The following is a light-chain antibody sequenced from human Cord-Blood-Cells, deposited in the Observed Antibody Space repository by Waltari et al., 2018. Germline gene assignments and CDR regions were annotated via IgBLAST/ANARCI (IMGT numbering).Light chain of an antibody. CDR3: QVWDSSSDHWV. CDR1: NIGSKS. V-gene: IGLV3-21*02. J-gene: IGLJ3*02. CDR2: DDS. Sequence: SYVLTQPPSVSVAPGQTARITCGGNNIGSKSVHCYQQKPGQAPVLVVYDDSDRPPGIPERFSGSNSGNTATLTISRVEAGDEADYYCQVWDSSSDHWVFGGGTKLTVL.